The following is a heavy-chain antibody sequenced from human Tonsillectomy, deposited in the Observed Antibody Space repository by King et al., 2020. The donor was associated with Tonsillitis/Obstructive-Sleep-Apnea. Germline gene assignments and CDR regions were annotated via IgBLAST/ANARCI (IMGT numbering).Heavy chain of an antibody. D-gene: IGHD2-15*01. J-gene: IGHJ5*02. CDR3: ATDREYCSGGSCYSGPYWFDP. V-gene: IGHV3-21*01. CDR1: GFTFNSYN. Sequence: VQLVESGGGLVKPGGSLRLSCAASGFTFNSYNMNWVRQAPGKGLEWVSSITSSSSYIYNADSVKGRFTISRDNAKHSLYLQMNSLRAEDTAVYFCATDREYCSGGSCYSGPYWFDPWGQGTLVTVSS. CDR2: ITSSSSYI.